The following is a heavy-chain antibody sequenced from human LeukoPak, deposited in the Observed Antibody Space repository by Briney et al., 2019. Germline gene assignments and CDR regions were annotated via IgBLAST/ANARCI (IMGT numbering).Heavy chain of an antibody. CDR3: AKDIRGGGRGYYYGMDV. D-gene: IGHD3-16*01. Sequence: GGSLRLSCAASGFTFDDYAMHWVRQAPGKGLEWVSGISWNSGSIGYADSAKGRFTISRDNAKNSLYLQMNSLRAEDTALYYCAKDIRGGGRGYYYGMDVWGQGTTVTVSS. CDR2: ISWNSGSI. V-gene: IGHV3-9*01. J-gene: IGHJ6*02. CDR1: GFTFDDYA.